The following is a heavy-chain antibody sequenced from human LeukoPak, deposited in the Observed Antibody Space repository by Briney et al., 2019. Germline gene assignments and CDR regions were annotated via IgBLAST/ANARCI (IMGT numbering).Heavy chain of an antibody. V-gene: IGHV3-23*01. CDR2: ISGSGGST. J-gene: IGHJ4*02. Sequence: GGPLRLSCAASGFTFSSYAMSWVRQAPGKGLEWVSAISGSGGSTYYADSVKGRFTISRDNSKNTLYLQMNSLRAEDTAVYYCAKSCQVGQVLCPDYWGQGTLVTVSS. D-gene: IGHD1-26*01. CDR1: GFTFSSYA. CDR3: AKSCQVGQVLCPDY.